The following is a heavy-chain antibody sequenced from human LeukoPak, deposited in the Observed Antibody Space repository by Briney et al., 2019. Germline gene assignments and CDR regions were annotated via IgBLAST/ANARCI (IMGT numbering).Heavy chain of an antibody. V-gene: IGHV3-7*01. CDR1: GFTFDDHW. J-gene: IGHJ4*02. CDR2: IKYDGTEK. Sequence: PGGSLRLSCAASGFTFDDHWMTWVRQAPGKGLEWVAYIKYDGTEKNYVDSVRGRFTVSRDNAENTLYLQMNSLRVEDTAVYYCARTYNPDYWGQGTLVTVSS. D-gene: IGHD1-14*01. CDR3: ARTYNPDY.